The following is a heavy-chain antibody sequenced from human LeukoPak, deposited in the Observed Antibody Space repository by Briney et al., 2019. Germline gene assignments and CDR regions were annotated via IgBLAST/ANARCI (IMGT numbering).Heavy chain of an antibody. CDR2: IYSGGST. Sequence: GGSLRLSCAASGFTFSSYWMHWVRQAPGKGLEWVSVIYSGGSTYYADSMKGRFTISRGNSKNTLYLQMNSLRAEDTAVYYCARGNSTVWYFDYWGQGTLVTVSS. V-gene: IGHV3-66*01. CDR3: ARGNSTVWYFDY. CDR1: GFTFSSYW. D-gene: IGHD4-17*01. J-gene: IGHJ4*02.